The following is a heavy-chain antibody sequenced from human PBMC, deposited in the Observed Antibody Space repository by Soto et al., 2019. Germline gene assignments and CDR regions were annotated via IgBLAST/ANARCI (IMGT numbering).Heavy chain of an antibody. D-gene: IGHD2-21*02. CDR1: GGSISSSSYY. V-gene: IGHV4-39*01. Sequence: SETLSLTCTVSGGSISSSSYYWGWIRQPPGKGLEWIGSIYYSGSTYYNPSLKSRVTISVDTSKNQFSLKLSSVTAADTAVYYCAKVRTALPKGGMDVWGQGTTVTVSS. CDR2: IYYSGST. J-gene: IGHJ6*02. CDR3: AKVRTALPKGGMDV.